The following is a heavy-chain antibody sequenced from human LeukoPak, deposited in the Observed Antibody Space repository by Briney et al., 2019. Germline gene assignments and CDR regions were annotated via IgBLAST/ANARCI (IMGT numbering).Heavy chain of an antibody. CDR2: IKEDGSER. D-gene: IGHD3-3*02. Sequence: GGSLRLSCEGSAFIFSGHWMNWVRQTPGKGLEWVASIKEDGSERQYVDSVKGRFSISRDNTKGSLFLQLNSLRAEDTAVYYCARGGIFWVPAFADWGQGTLVTVSS. CDR3: ARGGIFWVPAFAD. V-gene: IGHV3-7*03. J-gene: IGHJ4*02. CDR1: AFIFSGHW.